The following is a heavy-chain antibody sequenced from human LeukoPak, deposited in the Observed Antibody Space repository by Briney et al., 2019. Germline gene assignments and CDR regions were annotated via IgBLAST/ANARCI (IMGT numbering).Heavy chain of an antibody. CDR2: IYSGGST. Sequence: GGSLRLSCAASGFTVSSNYMSWVRQAPGKGLEWVSVIYSGGSTYYADSVKGRFTSSRDNSNNTLYRQMNSLRAEDTAVYYCARDLVVTARYYYYGMDVWGQGTTVTVSS. CDR1: GFTVSSNY. J-gene: IGHJ6*02. CDR3: ARDLVVTARYYYYGMDV. D-gene: IGHD2-21*02. V-gene: IGHV3-66*01.